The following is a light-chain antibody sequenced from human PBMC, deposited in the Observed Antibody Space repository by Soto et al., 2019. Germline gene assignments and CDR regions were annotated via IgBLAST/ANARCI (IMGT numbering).Light chain of an antibody. CDR2: DTS. Sequence: MVLTQSPGTLSLSPGERATLSCSASQSVGRRYLAWYQQKPGQAPMLLIYDTSESASDIPDRFSGSGSGKDFKITIRRLVPEYFAVYYCQYQGTFGGGTKVQI. CDR3: QYQGT. V-gene: IGKV3-20*01. J-gene: IGKJ4*01. CDR1: QSVGRRY.